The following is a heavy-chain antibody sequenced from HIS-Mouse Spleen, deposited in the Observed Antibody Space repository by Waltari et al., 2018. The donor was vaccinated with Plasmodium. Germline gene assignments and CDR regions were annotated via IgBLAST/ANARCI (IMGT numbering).Heavy chain of an antibody. D-gene: IGHD6-13*01. CDR1: GYTFTGYY. CDR2: INPNSGGT. V-gene: IGHV1-2*02. Sequence: QVQLVQSGAEVKKPGASVKVSCKASGYTFTGYYMHWVRQAPGQGLEWMGWINPNSGGTNYAQKFQGRVTMTRDTSISTAYMELSRLRSDDTAVYYCARVLGYKAAAGTFVEYFQHWGQGTLVTVYS. CDR3: ARVLGYKAAAGTFVEYFQH. J-gene: IGHJ1*01.